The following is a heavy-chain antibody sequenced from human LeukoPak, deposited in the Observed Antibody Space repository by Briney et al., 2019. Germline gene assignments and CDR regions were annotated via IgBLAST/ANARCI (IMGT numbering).Heavy chain of an antibody. D-gene: IGHD5-24*01. J-gene: IGHJ4*02. CDR1: GFTFSDNH. V-gene: IGHV3-66*02. Sequence: PGGSLRLSCAASGFTFSDNHMNWVRQAPGKGLEWVSGISADGYTHYADSVKGRFTVSRDISKNTVSLQMNSLKPEDTAVYYCARDPRDGYGHLGWWGQGTLVTVSS. CDR2: ISADGYT. CDR3: ARDPRDGYGHLGW.